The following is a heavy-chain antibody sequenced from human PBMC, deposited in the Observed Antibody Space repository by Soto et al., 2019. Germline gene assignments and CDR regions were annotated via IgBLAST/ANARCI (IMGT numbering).Heavy chain of an antibody. CDR3: SRDLCGQSDY. Sequence: EVQLVESGGGLVQSGASLRLSCAASGFTFRSYWMHWVRQVPGKGLVWVARTNEDGSRKDYADSVQGRFTISRDNAKNALYLQMSSLRAEDTAIYFCSRDLCGQSDYWGQGTLVTVSS. J-gene: IGHJ4*02. V-gene: IGHV3-74*01. CDR2: TNEDGSRK. CDR1: GFTFRSYW. D-gene: IGHD3-16*01.